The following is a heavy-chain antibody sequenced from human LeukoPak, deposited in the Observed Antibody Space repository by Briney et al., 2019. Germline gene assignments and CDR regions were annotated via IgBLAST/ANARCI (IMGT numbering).Heavy chain of an antibody. CDR3: ASGWYTHFDY. Sequence: PGGSLRLSCAASGFTFSSYGMHWVRQAPGKGLEWVAVISYDGSNKYYADSVKGRFTISRDNSKNTLYLQMNSLRAEDTAVYYCASGWYTHFDYWGQVTLVTVSS. CDR1: GFTFSSYG. D-gene: IGHD6-19*01. CDR2: ISYDGSNK. J-gene: IGHJ4*02. V-gene: IGHV3-30*03.